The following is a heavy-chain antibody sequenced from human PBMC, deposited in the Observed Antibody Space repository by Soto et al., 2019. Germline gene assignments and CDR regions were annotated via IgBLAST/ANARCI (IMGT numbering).Heavy chain of an antibody. Sequence: SETLSLTCAVYGGSFSGHYWSWIRQPPGKGLEWIGYVYYTGSTYYNPSLMSRLTISVDTSKNQFSLKLTSVTAAETAVYYCVRTARQGAVAPHWFDRWGQGTQVTVSS. J-gene: IGHJ5*02. V-gene: IGHV4-30-4*01. CDR3: VRTARQGAVAPHWFDR. CDR1: GGSFSGHY. D-gene: IGHD2-21*02. CDR2: VYYTGST.